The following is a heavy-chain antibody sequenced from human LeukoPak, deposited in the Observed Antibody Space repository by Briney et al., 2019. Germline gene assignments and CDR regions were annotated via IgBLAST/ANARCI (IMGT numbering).Heavy chain of an antibody. CDR1: GYIFTGYY. Sequence: ASVKVSCKASGYIFTGYYMHWVRQAPGQGLEWMGRINPNSGGTNYAQKLQGRVTMTTDTSTSTAYMELRSLRSDDTAVYYCARADIVVVPAATDPWGQGTLVTVSS. V-gene: IGHV1-2*06. J-gene: IGHJ5*02. CDR3: ARADIVVVPAATDP. CDR2: INPNSGGT. D-gene: IGHD2-2*01.